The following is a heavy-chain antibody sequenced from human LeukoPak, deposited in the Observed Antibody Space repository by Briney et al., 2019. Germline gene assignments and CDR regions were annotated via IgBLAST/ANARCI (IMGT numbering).Heavy chain of an antibody. D-gene: IGHD6-19*01. CDR1: GFTFSSYW. V-gene: IGHV3-7*01. CDR3: AREVGSGWYRY. Sequence: PGGSLRLSCAASGFTFSSYWMSWVRQAPGKGLEWVANIKQDGSEKYYVDSVKGRFTISRDNSKNTLYLQMGSLRAEDMAVYYCAREVGSGWYRYWGQGTLVTVSS. J-gene: IGHJ4*02. CDR2: IKQDGSEK.